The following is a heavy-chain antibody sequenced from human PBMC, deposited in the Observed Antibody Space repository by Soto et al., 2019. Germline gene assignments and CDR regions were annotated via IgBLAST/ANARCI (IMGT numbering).Heavy chain of an antibody. D-gene: IGHD2-15*01. Sequence: PSETLSLTCTVSGGSISSYYWSWIRQPPGKGLEWIGYIYYSGSTNYNPSLKSRVTISVDTSKNQFSLKLSSVTAADTAVYYCARDSGYCSGGSCPESDAFDIWGQGTMVTVSS. CDR3: ARDSGYCSGGSCPESDAFDI. J-gene: IGHJ3*02. CDR1: GGSISSYY. V-gene: IGHV4-59*08. CDR2: IYYSGST.